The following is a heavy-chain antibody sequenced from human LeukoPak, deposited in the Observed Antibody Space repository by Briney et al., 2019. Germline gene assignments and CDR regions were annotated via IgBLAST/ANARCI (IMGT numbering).Heavy chain of an antibody. CDR3: ARDDYLGY. CDR1: GFTFSGYW. CDR2: INQDGSQR. D-gene: IGHD3-16*01. V-gene: IGHV3-7*05. J-gene: IGHJ4*02. Sequence: GGSLRLSCAASGFTFSGYWMAWVRQAPGRGLEWVALINQDGSQRNYVDPVKGRFTISRDNAKNSVYLQMDTLRAEDTAIYFCARDDYLGYWGQGTLVTVSS.